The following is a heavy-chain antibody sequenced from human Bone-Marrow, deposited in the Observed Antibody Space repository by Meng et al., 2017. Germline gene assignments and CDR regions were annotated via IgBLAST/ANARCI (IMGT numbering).Heavy chain of an antibody. D-gene: IGHD3-22*01. V-gene: IGHV1-69*05. CDR2: IIPIFGTA. J-gene: IGHJ4*02. Sequence: SVKVSCKASGGTFSSYAISWVRQAPGQGLEWMGGIIPIFGTANYAQKFQGRVTITTDESTSTAYMELSSLRSEDTAVYYCASGHVNYDSSGYSRGPPQPPLDYWGQGTLVTVSS. CDR3: ASGHVNYDSSGYSRGPPQPPLDY. CDR1: GGTFSSYA.